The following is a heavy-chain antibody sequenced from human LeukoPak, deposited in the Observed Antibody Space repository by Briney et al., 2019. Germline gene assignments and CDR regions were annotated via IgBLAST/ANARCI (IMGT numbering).Heavy chain of an antibody. Sequence: GGSLRLSCAASGFTFSSYSMNWVRQAPGKGLEWVSSISSSSSYIYYADSVKGRFTISRDNAENSLYLQMNSLRAEDTAVYYCARIGDDDAFDIWGQGTMVTVSS. D-gene: IGHD4-17*01. CDR3: ARIGDDDAFDI. V-gene: IGHV3-21*01. CDR2: ISSSSSYI. J-gene: IGHJ3*02. CDR1: GFTFSSYS.